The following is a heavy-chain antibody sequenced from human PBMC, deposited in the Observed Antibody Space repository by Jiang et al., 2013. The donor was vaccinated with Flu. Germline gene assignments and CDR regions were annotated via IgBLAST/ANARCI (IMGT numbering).Heavy chain of an antibody. Sequence: WVRQMPGKGLEWMGRIDPSDSYTNYSPSFQGHVTISADKSISTAYLQWSSLKEASDTAMYYCARLYHGSRSYFTDYWGQGTLVTVSS. D-gene: IGHD3-10*01. V-gene: IGHV5-10-1*01. CDR3: ARLYHGSRSYFTDY. J-gene: IGHJ4*02. CDR2: IDPSDSYT.